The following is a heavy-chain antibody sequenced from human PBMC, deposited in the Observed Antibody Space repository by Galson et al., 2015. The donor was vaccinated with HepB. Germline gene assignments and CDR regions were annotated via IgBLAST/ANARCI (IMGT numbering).Heavy chain of an antibody. CDR2: ISGSGGST. CDR3: AKETCSSTSCPDAFDI. D-gene: IGHD2-2*01. CDR1: GFSFSDYF. V-gene: IGHV3-23*01. J-gene: IGHJ3*02. Sequence: SLRLSCAGSGFSFSDYFLTWVRQAPGKGLEWVSAISGSGGSTYYADSVKGRFTISRDNSKNTLYLQMNSLRAEDTAVYYCAKETCSSTSCPDAFDIWGQGTMVTVSS.